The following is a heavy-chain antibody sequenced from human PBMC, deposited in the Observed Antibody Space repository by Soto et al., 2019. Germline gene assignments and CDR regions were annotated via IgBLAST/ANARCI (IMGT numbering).Heavy chain of an antibody. CDR3: ATPDYGEGY. Sequence: PSETQSLTCPVSGGSISSSSYYWGWIRQPPGRGLEWIGSIYYSGSTYYNPSLKSRVTISVDTSKNQFSLKLSSVTAADTAVYYCATPDYGEGYWGQGTLVTVSS. V-gene: IGHV4-39*01. CDR1: GGSISSSSYY. CDR2: IYYSGST. D-gene: IGHD4-17*01. J-gene: IGHJ4*02.